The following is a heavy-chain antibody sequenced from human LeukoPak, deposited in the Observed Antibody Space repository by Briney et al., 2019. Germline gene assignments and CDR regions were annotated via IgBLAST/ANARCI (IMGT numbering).Heavy chain of an antibody. D-gene: IGHD6-13*01. CDR2: MNPNSGNT. Sequence: ASVKVSCKASGYTFTIYDINWVRQATGQGLEWMGWMNPNSGNTGYAQKFQGRVTMTRNTSISTAYMELSSLRSGDTAVYYCARGEKIAAAEWFDPWGQGTLVTVSS. CDR3: ARGEKIAAAEWFDP. J-gene: IGHJ5*02. V-gene: IGHV1-8*01. CDR1: GYTFTIYD.